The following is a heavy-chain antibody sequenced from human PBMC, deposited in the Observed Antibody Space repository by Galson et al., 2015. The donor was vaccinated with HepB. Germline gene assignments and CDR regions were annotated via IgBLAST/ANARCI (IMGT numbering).Heavy chain of an antibody. V-gene: IGHV3-30*03. CDR1: GYTFSNYG. CDR2: ISYDGSNK. D-gene: IGHD3-16*02. CDR3: ARSYDYVWGRYRLDY. Sequence: SLRLSCEASGYTFSNYGMNWVRQAPGKGLEWVAVISYDGSNKYYADSVKGRFTISRDNSKNTLYLQMNSLRAEDTAVYYCARSYDYVWGRYRLDYWGQGTRVTVSS. J-gene: IGHJ4*02.